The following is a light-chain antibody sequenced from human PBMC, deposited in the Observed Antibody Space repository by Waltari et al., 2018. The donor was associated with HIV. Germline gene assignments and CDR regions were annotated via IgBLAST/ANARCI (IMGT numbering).Light chain of an antibody. CDR2: EVS. Sequence: QSALTQPPSASGSPGQSVTISCTGTRSDVGGYNYVSWYQQHPGKAPQLTIYEVSRRPSGVPVRFSGSKSGNTAALTVSGLQAEDEADYYCSSYAGSNNWKVFGGGTKLTVL. J-gene: IGLJ2*01. CDR3: SSYAGSNNWKV. V-gene: IGLV2-8*01. CDR1: RSDVGGYNY.